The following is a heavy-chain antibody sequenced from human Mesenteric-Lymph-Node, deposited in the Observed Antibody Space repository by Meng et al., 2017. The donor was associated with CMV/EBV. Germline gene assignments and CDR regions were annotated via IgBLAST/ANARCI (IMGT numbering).Heavy chain of an antibody. Sequence: QVQLVQSGAAVKKPGSSVKVSCKASGGTFSSYTISWVRKAPGQGLEWMGRIIPILGIANYAQKFQGRVTITADKSTSTAYMELSSLRSEDTAVYYCAGGIAAAGSRWFDPWGQGTLVTVSS. J-gene: IGHJ5*02. CDR3: AGGIAAAGSRWFDP. CDR2: IIPILGIA. V-gene: IGHV1-69*02. D-gene: IGHD6-13*01. CDR1: GGTFSSYT.